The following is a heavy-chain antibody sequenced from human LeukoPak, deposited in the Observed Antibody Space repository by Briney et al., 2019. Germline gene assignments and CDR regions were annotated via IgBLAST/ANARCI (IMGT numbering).Heavy chain of an antibody. D-gene: IGHD3-16*01. V-gene: IGHV3-21*06. CDR2: ITGSGPYI. J-gene: IGHJ4*02. CDR3: VRDVGAVRGEVYFDY. Sequence: PGGSLRLSCAASGFTFDDYTMHWVRQAPGKGLEWVSSITGSGPYILYADSVKRRFTISRDNTKNLLYLEMNSLRAEDTAMYYCVRDVGAVRGEVYFDYWGQGTLVTVSS. CDR1: GFTFDDYT.